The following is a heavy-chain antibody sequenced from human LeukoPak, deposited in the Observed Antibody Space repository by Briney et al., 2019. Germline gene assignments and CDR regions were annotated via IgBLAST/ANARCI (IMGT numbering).Heavy chain of an antibody. CDR2: INPSGGST. Sequence: ASVKVSCKASGYTFTSYYMHWVRQAPGQGLEWMGIINPSGGSTSYAQKFQRRVTMTRDTSTSTVYMELSSLRYEDTAVYYCASPDYGNSGYYGFDYWGQGTLVTVSS. D-gene: IGHD3-22*01. V-gene: IGHV1-46*01. J-gene: IGHJ4*02. CDR1: GYTFTSYY. CDR3: ASPDYGNSGYYGFDY.